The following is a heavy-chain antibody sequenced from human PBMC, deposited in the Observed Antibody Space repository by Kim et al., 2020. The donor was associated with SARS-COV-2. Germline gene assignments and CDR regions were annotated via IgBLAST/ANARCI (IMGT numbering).Heavy chain of an antibody. CDR1: GFTFSSYG. J-gene: IGHJ4*02. V-gene: IGHV3-30*03. CDR2: ISYDGSNK. Sequence: GGSLRLSCAASGFTFSSYGMHWVRQAPGKGLEWVAVISYDGSNKYYADSVKGRFTISRDNSKNTLYLQMNSLRAEDTAVYYCATGFLEWLLSDYWGQGTLVTVSS. CDR3: ATGFLEWLLSDY. D-gene: IGHD3-3*01.